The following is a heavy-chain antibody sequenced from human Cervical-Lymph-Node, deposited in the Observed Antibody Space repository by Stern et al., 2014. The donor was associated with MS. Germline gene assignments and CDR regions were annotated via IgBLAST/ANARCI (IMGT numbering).Heavy chain of an antibody. CDR2: INGGPGTT. V-gene: IGHV1-3*01. CDR1: GYNFLDHA. CDR3: ARQPDYSDFLDF. J-gene: IGHJ4*02. Sequence: QVQLVPSGAEVKKPWASMTISCKTSGYNFLDHAIHWVRQAPGQMLEWMGWINGGPGTTKYSQKFQGRVSFTRDKAASAAYMDLSSLSPDDTAVYYCARQPDYSDFLDFWGQGTLVTVSS. D-gene: IGHD4-11*01.